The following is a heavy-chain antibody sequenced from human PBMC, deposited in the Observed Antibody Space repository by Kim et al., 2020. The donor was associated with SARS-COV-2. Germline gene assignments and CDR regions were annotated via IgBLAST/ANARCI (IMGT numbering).Heavy chain of an antibody. CDR1: GYTFTSYG. D-gene: IGHD4-4*01. J-gene: IGHJ5*02. CDR2: ISAYNGNT. Sequence: ASVKVSCKASGYTFTSYGISWVRQAPGQGLEWMGWISAYNGNTNYAQKLQGRVTMTTDTSTSTAYMELRSLRSDDTAVYYCAREVRSFPTVTTLYWFDPWGQGTLVTVSS. V-gene: IGHV1-18*04. CDR3: AREVRSFPTVTTLYWFDP.